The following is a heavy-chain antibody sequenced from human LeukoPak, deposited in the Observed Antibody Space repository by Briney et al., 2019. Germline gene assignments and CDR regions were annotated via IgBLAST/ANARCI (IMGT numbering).Heavy chain of an antibody. CDR3: ARDLSGVVIIHYGMDV. D-gene: IGHD3-3*01. J-gene: IGHJ6*02. CDR2: IIPIFGIA. V-gene: IGHV1-69*04. Sequence: SVKVSCKASGGTFTSYAISWVRQAPGQGLEWMGRIIPIFGIANYAQKFQGRVTITADKSTSTAYMELSSLRSEDTAVYYCARDLSGVVIIHYGMDVWGQGTTVTVSS. CDR1: GGTFTSYA.